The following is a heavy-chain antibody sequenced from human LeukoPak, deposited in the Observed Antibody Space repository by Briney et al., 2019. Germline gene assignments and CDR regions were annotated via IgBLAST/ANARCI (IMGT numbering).Heavy chain of an antibody. CDR2: IIPIFGTA. CDR1: GGTFSSYA. CDR3: AREGEPLTSLYYMDV. V-gene: IGHV1-69*06. D-gene: IGHD1-14*01. Sequence: GASVKVSCEASGGTFSSYAISWVRQAPGQGLEWMGGIIPIFGTANYAQKFQGRVTITADKSTSTAYMELSSLRSEDTAVYYCAREGEPLTSLYYMDVWGKGTTVTVSS. J-gene: IGHJ6*03.